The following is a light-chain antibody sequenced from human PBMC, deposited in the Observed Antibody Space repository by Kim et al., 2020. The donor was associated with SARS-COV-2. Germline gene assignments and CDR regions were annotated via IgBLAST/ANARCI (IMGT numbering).Light chain of an antibody. CDR2: LGS. CDR1: QGLLHRNGYNY. Sequence: EPASISGRSRQGLLHRNGYNYWDWYEQKPGQSPHVLIYLGSDRASGVPDRVSGTGSGTDFTLRISRVEAEDVGVYYCMQALQTQYNFGQGTKLEI. V-gene: IGKV2-28*01. CDR3: MQALQTQYN. J-gene: IGKJ2*01.